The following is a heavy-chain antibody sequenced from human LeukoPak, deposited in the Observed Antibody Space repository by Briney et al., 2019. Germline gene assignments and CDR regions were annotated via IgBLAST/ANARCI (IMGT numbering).Heavy chain of an antibody. CDR2: ISTSDNT. CDR1: GFTFGNYA. D-gene: IGHD3-22*01. CDR3: AKDLDSTGYFYGGDN. V-gene: IGHV3-23*01. Sequence: GGSLRLSCTASGFTFGNYAMNWVRQAPGKGLEWVSLISTSDNTHYADSVKGRFTTSRDISKNTLYLQMNSLRAEDTAVYYCAKDLDSTGYFYGGDNWGQGTLVTVSS. J-gene: IGHJ4*02.